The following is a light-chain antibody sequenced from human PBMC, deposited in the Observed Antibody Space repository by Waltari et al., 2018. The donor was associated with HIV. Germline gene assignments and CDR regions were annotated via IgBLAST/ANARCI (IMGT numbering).Light chain of an antibody. CDR3: QVWESSSDHVV. J-gene: IGLJ2*01. CDR2: DDR. CDR1: NIGRKR. V-gene: IGLV3-21*02. Sequence: SYVLTQSPSVSVALGQTASIACGGNNIGRKRVHWYQQKPGQAPALVIYDDRDRPSGIPERFSGSNSGHTATLSIGRVEAGDEADYYCQVWESSSDHVVIGGGTKLTV.